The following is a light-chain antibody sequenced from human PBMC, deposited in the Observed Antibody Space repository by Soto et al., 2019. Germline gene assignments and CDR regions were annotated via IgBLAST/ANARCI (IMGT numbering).Light chain of an antibody. J-gene: IGKJ1*01. CDR1: RAIANY. CDR3: QQSFDTPRT. V-gene: IGKV1-39*01. CDR2: GAS. Sequence: DIQMTQSPSSLSASVGDRVTITCRASRAIANYLNWYQQKPGKAPKLLIYGASSLQSGVPSHFSGSGSGTTFTLTISILQPEDFATYYCQQSFDTPRTFGQGTKVDIK.